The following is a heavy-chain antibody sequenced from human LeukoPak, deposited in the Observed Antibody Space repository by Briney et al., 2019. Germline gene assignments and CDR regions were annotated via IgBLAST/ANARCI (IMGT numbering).Heavy chain of an antibody. J-gene: IGHJ4*02. CDR3: AKDYFGSIDY. V-gene: IGHV3-74*01. D-gene: IGHD2/OR15-2a*01. CDR2: IKSDGSGT. Sequence: GGSLRLSCTASGFTFSVSWMHWVRHAPGKGLVWVSVIKSDGSGTTYADSVKGRFTISRDNAKNTVYLQMNSLRADDTAMYYCAKDYFGSIDYWGQGTLVTVSS. CDR1: GFTFSVSW.